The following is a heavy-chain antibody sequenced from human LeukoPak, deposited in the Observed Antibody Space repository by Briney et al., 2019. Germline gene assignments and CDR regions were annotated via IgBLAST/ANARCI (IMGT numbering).Heavy chain of an antibody. CDR2: ISWDGGST. Sequence: GGSLRLSCAASGFTFDDYAMHWVRQAPGKGLEWVSLISWDGGSTYYADSVKGRFTISRDNSKNPLYLQMNSLRAEDTALYYCAKGGAAAGNYYMDVWGKGTTVTVSS. D-gene: IGHD6-13*01. CDR3: AKGGAAAGNYYMDV. V-gene: IGHV3-43D*03. J-gene: IGHJ6*03. CDR1: GFTFDDYA.